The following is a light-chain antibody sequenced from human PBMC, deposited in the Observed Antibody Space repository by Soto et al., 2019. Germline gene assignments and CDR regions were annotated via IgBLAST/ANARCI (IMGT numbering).Light chain of an antibody. J-gene: IGLJ3*02. V-gene: IGLV1-44*01. Sequence: QSVLTQPPSASGSLGQRVTISCSGSRSNIGRNAVNWYQHVPGMAPRLLIYANTQRPSGVPDRFSGSKSGTSAFLAISGLQSEHEADYYCATWDDSLTCPVFGGGTKVTVL. CDR2: ANT. CDR3: ATWDDSLTCPV. CDR1: RSNIGRNA.